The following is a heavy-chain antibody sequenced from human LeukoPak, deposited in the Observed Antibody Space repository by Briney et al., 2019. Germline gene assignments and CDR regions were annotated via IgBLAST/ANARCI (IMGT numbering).Heavy chain of an antibody. J-gene: IGHJ4*02. CDR3: ARAGSSGWYSPFDY. D-gene: IGHD6-19*01. CDR1: GFTFSSYA. V-gene: IGHV3-64*01. CDR2: ISSNGGST. Sequence: PGGSLRLSCAASGFTFSSYAMHWVRQAPGKGLEYVSAISSNGGSTYYANSVKGRFTISRDNSKNTLYLQMGSLRAEDMAVYYCARAGSSGWYSPFDYWGQGTLVTVSS.